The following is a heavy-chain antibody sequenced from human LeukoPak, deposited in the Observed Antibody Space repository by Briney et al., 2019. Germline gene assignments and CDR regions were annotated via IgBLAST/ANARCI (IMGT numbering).Heavy chain of an antibody. V-gene: IGHV3-9*03. CDR3: TKALTDSSSSYFDN. J-gene: IGHJ4*02. Sequence: GGSLRLSCAASGFTFDDYAMHWVRQPPGKGLEWVSGISWNSGSIGYADSVKGRFTISGDNAKNSLYLQMNSLRAEDMALYYCTKALTDSSSSYFDNWGQGTLVTVSS. CDR1: GFTFDDYA. CDR2: ISWNSGSI. D-gene: IGHD6-6*01.